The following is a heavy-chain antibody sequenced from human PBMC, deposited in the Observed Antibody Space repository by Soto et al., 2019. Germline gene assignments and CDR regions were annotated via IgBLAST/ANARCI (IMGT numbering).Heavy chain of an antibody. CDR1: GYSFTSYW. D-gene: IGHD3-3*01. V-gene: IGHV5-51*01. CDR3: ARRDYDFWSGFFGGMDV. Sequence: GESLKISCKGSGYSFTSYWIGWVRQMPGKGLEWMGIIYPGDSDTRYSPSFQGQVTISADKSISTAYLQWSSLKASDTAMYYCARRDYDFWSGFFGGMDVWGQGTTVTVSS. J-gene: IGHJ6*02. CDR2: IYPGDSDT.